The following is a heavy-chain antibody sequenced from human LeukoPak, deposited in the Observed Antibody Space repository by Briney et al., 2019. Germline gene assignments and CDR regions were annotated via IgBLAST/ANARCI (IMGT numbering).Heavy chain of an antibody. J-gene: IGHJ4*02. CDR1: GFTVSSDY. V-gene: IGHV3-53*01. D-gene: IGHD3-22*01. CDR3: ARDSHYDVSGSDY. CDR2: IYSGGST. Sequence: PGGSLRLSCAASGFTVSSDYMSWVRQAPGEGLEWVSVIYSGGSTYYADSVRGRFTISRDNSENTLYLQMNSLRAEDTAMYYCARDSHYDVSGSDYWGQGTLVTVSS.